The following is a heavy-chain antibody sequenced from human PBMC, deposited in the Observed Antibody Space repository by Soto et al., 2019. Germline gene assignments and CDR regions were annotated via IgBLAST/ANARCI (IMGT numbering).Heavy chain of an antibody. CDR2: INHSGST. D-gene: IGHD6-13*01. J-gene: IGHJ6*03. CDR1: GGSFSGYY. Sequence: PSETLSLTCAVYGGSFSGYYWSWIRQPPGKGLEWIGEINHSGSTNYNPSIKSRVTISVDTSKNQFSQKLSSVTAADTAVYYCARGVSGLAAAVTYYYYYYMDVWGKGTTVTVSS. CDR3: ARGVSGLAAAVTYYYYYYMDV. V-gene: IGHV4-34*01.